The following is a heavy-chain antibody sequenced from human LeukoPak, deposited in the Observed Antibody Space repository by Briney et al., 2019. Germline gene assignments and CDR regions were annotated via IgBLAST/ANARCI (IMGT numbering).Heavy chain of an antibody. V-gene: IGHV1-18*01. D-gene: IGHD2-2*01. J-gene: IGHJ5*02. CDR2: ISANNGNT. CDR3: ARVGVVVPAAWFDP. Sequence: ASVKVSCKASGYSLGIFGISWVRQAPGQGLEWMGWISANNGNTNYAQNLQGGVTMATDTSTSTAYMELRSLRSDDTAVYYCARVGVVVPAAWFDPWGQGTLVTVSS. CDR1: GYSLGIFG.